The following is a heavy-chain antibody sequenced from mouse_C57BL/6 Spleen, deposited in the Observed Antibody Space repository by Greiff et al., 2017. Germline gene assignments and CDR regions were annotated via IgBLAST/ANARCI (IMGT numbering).Heavy chain of an antibody. CDR3: TTDRPYYGSSYPFAY. J-gene: IGHJ3*01. Sequence: EVQLQQSGAELVRPGASVKLSCTASGFNIKDYYMHWVKQRPEQGLEWIGRIDPEDGDTEYAPKFQGKATMTADTSSNTAYLQLSSLTSEDTAVYYCTTDRPYYGSSYPFAYWGQGTLGTVSA. CDR1: GFNIKDYY. CDR2: IDPEDGDT. V-gene: IGHV14-1*01. D-gene: IGHD1-1*01.